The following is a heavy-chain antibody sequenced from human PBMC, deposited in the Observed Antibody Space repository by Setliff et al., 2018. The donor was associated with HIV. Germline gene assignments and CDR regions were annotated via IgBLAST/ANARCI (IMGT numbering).Heavy chain of an antibody. V-gene: IGHV3-30*02. J-gene: IGHJ5*02. CDR3: AKQTVSSSWSNWFDP. D-gene: IGHD6-13*01. CDR1: GFTFSSFG. Sequence: GGSLRLSCAASGFTFSSFGMHWVRQAPGKGLEWVSFIQYDGSNKYYAESVKGRFTISRDNSKSTLYLQMNSLRPEDRAVYYCAKQTVSSSWSNWFDPWGQGTLVTVSS. CDR2: IQYDGSNK.